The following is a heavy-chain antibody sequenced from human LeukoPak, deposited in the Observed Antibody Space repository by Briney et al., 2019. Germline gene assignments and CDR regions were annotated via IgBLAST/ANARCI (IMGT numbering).Heavy chain of an antibody. V-gene: IGHV3-23*01. CDR2: ISGSGGST. D-gene: IGHD6-19*01. Sequence: GSLRLSCAASGFTFSSYAMSWVRQAPGKGLEWVSAISGSGGSTYYADSVKGRFTISRDNSKNTLYLQMYSLRAEDTAVYYCAKGLAVAGLPFDYWGQGTLVTVSS. CDR1: GFTFSSYA. J-gene: IGHJ4*02. CDR3: AKGLAVAGLPFDY.